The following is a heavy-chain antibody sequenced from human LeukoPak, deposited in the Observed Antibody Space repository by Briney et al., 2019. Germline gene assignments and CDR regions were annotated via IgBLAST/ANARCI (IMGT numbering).Heavy chain of an antibody. V-gene: IGHV3-23*01. J-gene: IGHJ4*02. Sequence: PGGSLRLSCAASGFTFSSYAMSWVRQAPGKGLEWVAAISGSGGSTYYADSVKGRFAISRDNSKNTLYLQMNSLRAEDTAVYYCARGLTDTAMAATTIFDYWGQGTLVTVSS. CDR1: GFTFSSYA. D-gene: IGHD5-18*01. CDR2: ISGSGGST. CDR3: ARGLTDTAMAATTIFDY.